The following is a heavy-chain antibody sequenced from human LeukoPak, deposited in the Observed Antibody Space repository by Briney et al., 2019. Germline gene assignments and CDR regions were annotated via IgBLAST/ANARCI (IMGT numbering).Heavy chain of an antibody. CDR1: GSTFSGYG. V-gene: IGHV1-69*13. CDR3: ARGLLRFLEWRNFDS. D-gene: IGHD3-3*01. Sequence: SVKVSCKASGSTFSGYGISWVRQAPGQGLEWMGRVIPMFTTTNYAQTLQGRITITADESTNTAYMELSSLRYEDTAVYYCARGLLRFLEWRNFDSWGQGTLVTVSS. CDR2: VIPMFTTT. J-gene: IGHJ4*02.